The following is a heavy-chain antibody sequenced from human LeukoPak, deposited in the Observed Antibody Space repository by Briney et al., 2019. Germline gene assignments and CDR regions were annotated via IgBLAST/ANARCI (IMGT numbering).Heavy chain of an antibody. D-gene: IGHD2-2*01. CDR3: ARGDFCSSSNCYLRPMDV. J-gene: IGHJ6*03. CDR2: IYYSGSA. CDR1: GGSISDYY. V-gene: IGHV4-59*01. Sequence: SETLSLTCTVSGGSISDYYWNWVRQPPGKGLEWIGYIYYSGSATYNPSLKRRVTMSVDTAKNQYSLKLRSVTAADTAVYYCARGDFCSSSNCYLRPMDVWGKGTTVTVSS.